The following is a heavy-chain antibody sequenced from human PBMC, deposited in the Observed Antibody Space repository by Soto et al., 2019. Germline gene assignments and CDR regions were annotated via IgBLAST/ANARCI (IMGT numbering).Heavy chain of an antibody. J-gene: IGHJ1*01. D-gene: IGHD2-21*02. Sequence: QVQLVESGGGVVQPGRSLRLSCAASGFTFSSYAMHWVRQAPGKGLEWVAVISYDGSTKYYADSVKGRFTISRDNSKNQLYLQMNSLRTEDTAVYYCARSSCGGDCYEYFQHWGQGTLVTVSS. CDR1: GFTFSSYA. V-gene: IGHV3-30-3*01. CDR3: ARSSCGGDCYEYFQH. CDR2: ISYDGSTK.